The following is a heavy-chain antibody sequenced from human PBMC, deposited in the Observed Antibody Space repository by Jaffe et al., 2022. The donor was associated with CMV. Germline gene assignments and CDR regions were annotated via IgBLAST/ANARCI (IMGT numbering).Heavy chain of an antibody. V-gene: IGHV3-48*02. J-gene: IGHJ6*02. CDR2: ISSSSSTI. CDR1: GFTFSSYS. CDR3: ARILGEYVSYYYGMDV. Sequence: EVQLVESGGGLVQPGGSLRLSCAASGFTFSSYSMNWVRQAPGKGLEWVSYISSSSSTIYYADSVKGRFTISRDNAKNSLYLQMNSLRDEDTAVYYCARILGEYVSYYYGMDVWGQGTTVTVSS. D-gene: IGHD3-16*01.